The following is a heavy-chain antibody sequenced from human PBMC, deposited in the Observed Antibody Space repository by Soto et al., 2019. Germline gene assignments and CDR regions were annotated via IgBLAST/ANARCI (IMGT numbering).Heavy chain of an antibody. CDR3: ARDSGPYYYDSSAHPHEAFDI. Sequence: GGSLRLSCASSGFTFSSYAMHWVRQAPGKGLEWVAVISYDGSNKYYADSVKGRFTISRDNSKNTLYLQMNSLRAEDTAVYYCARDSGPYYYDSSAHPHEAFDIWGQGTMVTVSS. CDR2: ISYDGSNK. D-gene: IGHD3-22*01. CDR1: GFTFSSYA. V-gene: IGHV3-30-3*01. J-gene: IGHJ3*02.